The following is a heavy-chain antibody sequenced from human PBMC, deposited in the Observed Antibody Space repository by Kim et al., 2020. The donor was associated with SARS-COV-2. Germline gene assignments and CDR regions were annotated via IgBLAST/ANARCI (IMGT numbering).Heavy chain of an antibody. CDR3: AGEPITVTPGGAIGKYYFAQ. CDR1: GGSMRSYY. V-gene: IGHV4-59*01. Sequence: SETLSLTCTVSGGSMRSYYWTWIRQSPEKGLEWIGYIYHSGSTNYNPSLRSRFTISVDTSKNQFSLKLSSVTAADTAVYYCAGEPITVTPGGAIGKYYFAQGGQGTLVTVSS. D-gene: IGHD3-16*02. J-gene: IGHJ4*02. CDR2: IYHSGST.